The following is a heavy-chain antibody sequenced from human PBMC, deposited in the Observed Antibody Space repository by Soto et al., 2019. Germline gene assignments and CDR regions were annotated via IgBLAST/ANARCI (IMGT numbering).Heavy chain of an antibody. CDR1: GYTFTSYY. J-gene: IGHJ6*02. V-gene: IGHV1-46*01. CDR2: INPSGGST. CDR3: ARDRLRFLEWFKPQVWYYYGMDV. Sequence: ASVKVSCKASGYTFTSYYMHWVRQAPGQGLEWMGIINPSGGSTSYAQKFQGRVTMTRDTSTSTVYMELSSLRSEDTAVYYCARDRLRFLEWFKPQVWYYYGMDVWGQGTTVTVS. D-gene: IGHD3-3*01.